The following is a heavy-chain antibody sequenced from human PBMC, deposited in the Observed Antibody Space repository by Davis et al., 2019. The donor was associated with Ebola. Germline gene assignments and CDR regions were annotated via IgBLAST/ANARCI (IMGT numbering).Heavy chain of an antibody. V-gene: IGHV3-21*01. D-gene: IGHD6-6*01. Sequence: GESLKISCEASGFTFTTYPMSWVRQAPGKGLEWVSSISSSSSYIYYADSVKGRFTISRDNAKNSLYLQMNSLRAEDTAVYYCARSSIAARPGYYYGMDVWGQGTTVTVSS. CDR3: ARSSIAARPGYYYGMDV. CDR1: GFTFTTYP. CDR2: ISSSSSYI. J-gene: IGHJ6*02.